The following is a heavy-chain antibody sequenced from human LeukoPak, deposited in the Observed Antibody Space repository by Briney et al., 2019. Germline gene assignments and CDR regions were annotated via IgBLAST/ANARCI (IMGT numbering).Heavy chain of an antibody. CDR3: ARRVVRGVFDI. V-gene: IGHV4-39*01. CDR1: GGSISSTSYY. Sequence: SEALSLTCTVSGGSISSTSYYWGWIRQPPGKGLEWIGSIYYSGSTYYNPSLRSRITISVDTSKNQFSLKLSSVTAADTAVYYCARRVVRGVFDIWGQGTMVTVSS. J-gene: IGHJ3*02. CDR2: IYYSGST. D-gene: IGHD3-10*01.